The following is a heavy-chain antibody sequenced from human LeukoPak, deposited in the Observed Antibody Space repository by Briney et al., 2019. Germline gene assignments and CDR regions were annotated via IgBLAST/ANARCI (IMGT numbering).Heavy chain of an antibody. CDR1: GGSISSYY. J-gene: IGHJ4*02. V-gene: IGHV4-4*07. D-gene: IGHD6-19*01. CDR2: IYTSGST. Sequence: PSETLSLTCTVSGGSISSYYWSWIRQPAGKGLEWIGRIYTSGSTNYNPSLKSRVTMSVDTSKNQFSLKLSSVTAADTAVYYCATAGGPGIAVAGTMVDYWGQETLVTVSS. CDR3: ATAGGPGIAVAGTMVDY.